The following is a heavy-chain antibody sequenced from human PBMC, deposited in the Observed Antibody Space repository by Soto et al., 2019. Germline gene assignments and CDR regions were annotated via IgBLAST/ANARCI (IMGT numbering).Heavy chain of an antibody. Sequence: QVQLVQSGVEVKKPGSAVKVSCKASGGTFKMYAMNWVRQAPGQGLEWIGGIIPIFDTPNYAQQFQGRVTITVDESTSTAYMELSSLRSEDTAIYYCARSIGSGGVMGGFDSWGQGTQVNVSS. J-gene: IGHJ4*02. D-gene: IGHD3-16*01. CDR2: IIPIFDTP. V-gene: IGHV1-69*01. CDR3: ARSIGSGGVMGGFDS. CDR1: GGTFKMYA.